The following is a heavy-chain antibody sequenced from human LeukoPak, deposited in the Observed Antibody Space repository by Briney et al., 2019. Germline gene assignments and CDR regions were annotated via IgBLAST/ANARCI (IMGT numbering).Heavy chain of an antibody. CDR1: GFTFNNYA. CDR3: AKDIGGDSGYIIYHYYHYGLDV. Sequence: GGSLRLSCAASGFTFNNYAMSWVRQPPGKGLEWVSVVSGGGDNTYYADSVRGRFTISRDNSKNTLYLHMNSLRAEDTAVYYCAKDIGGDSGYIIYHYYHYGLDVWGQGTTVTVFS. D-gene: IGHD5-12*01. V-gene: IGHV3-23*01. CDR2: VSGGGDNT. J-gene: IGHJ6*02.